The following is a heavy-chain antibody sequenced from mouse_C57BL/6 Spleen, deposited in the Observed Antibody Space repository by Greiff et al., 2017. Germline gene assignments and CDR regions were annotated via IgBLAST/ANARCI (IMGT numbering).Heavy chain of an antibody. Sequence: EVKLMESGAELVKPGASVKLSCTASGFNIKDYYMHWVKQRTEQGLEWIGRIDPDDGETKYAPKFQGKATITADTSSNTAYLQLSSLTSDDTAVYCCARDGSSSWFADWGKGTLVTVSA. D-gene: IGHD1-1*01. V-gene: IGHV14-2*01. J-gene: IGHJ3*01. CDR3: ARDGSSSWFAD. CDR1: GFNIKDYY. CDR2: IDPDDGET.